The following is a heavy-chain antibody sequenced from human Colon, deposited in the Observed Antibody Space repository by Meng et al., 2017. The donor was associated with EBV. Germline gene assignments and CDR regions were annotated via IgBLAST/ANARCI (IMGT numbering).Heavy chain of an antibody. CDR1: GGSLDNSDYC. Sequence: QLRLQESGPGLVKPSETLSLPCTVSGGSLDNSDYCWDWIRQPPGKGLEWIGSVRYSGTAYYNPSLTSRVTISVDTSKNQFSLNLSSLTATDTAVYYCARHVYGDSYGFWGQGTLVTVSS. CDR2: VRYSGTA. V-gene: IGHV4-39*01. D-gene: IGHD4-17*01. CDR3: ARHVYGDSYGF. J-gene: IGHJ4*02.